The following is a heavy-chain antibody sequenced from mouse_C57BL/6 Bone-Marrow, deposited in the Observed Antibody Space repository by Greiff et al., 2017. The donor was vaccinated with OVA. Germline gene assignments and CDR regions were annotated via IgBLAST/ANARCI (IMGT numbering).Heavy chain of an antibody. CDR2: IYPRSGNT. CDR3: AREIYYDGSSYVSYWYFDG. D-gene: IGHD1-1*01. CDR1: GYTFTSYG. Sequence: VKLQQSGAELARPGASVKLSCKASGYTFTSYGISWVKQRTGQGLEWIGEIYPRSGNTYYNEKFKGKATLTADKSSSTAYMELRSLTSEDSAVYVCAREIYYDGSSYVSYWYFDGWGTGTTVTVSS. J-gene: IGHJ1*03. V-gene: IGHV1-81*01.